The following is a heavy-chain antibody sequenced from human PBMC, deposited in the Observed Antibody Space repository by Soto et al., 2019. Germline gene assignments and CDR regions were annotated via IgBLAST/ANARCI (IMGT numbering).Heavy chain of an antibody. J-gene: IGHJ4*02. CDR2: ISSSSSYI. Sequence: EVQLVESGGGLVKPGGSLRLSCAASGFTFSSYSMNWVRQAPGKGLEWVSSISSSSSYIYYADSVKGRFTISRDNAKNSLYLQMNSLRAEDTAVYYCARGPNADGRMITFGGVIAIPFDYWGQGTLVTVSS. D-gene: IGHD3-16*02. V-gene: IGHV3-21*01. CDR1: GFTFSSYS. CDR3: ARGPNADGRMITFGGVIAIPFDY.